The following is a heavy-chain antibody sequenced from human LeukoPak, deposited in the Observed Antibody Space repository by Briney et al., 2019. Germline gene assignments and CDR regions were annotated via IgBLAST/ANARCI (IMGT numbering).Heavy chain of an antibody. D-gene: IGHD6-13*01. V-gene: IGHV3-74*01. Sequence: PGGSLRLSCAASGFTFNIYWMHWVRQAPGKGLVWVARMNADGSTTSYADSVKGRFTISRDNAKNTLYLQMNSLRAEDMAVYYCVREVYSSSDWYFDRWGRGTLVTVSS. CDR2: MNADGSTT. CDR1: GFTFNIYW. CDR3: VREVYSSSDWYFDR. J-gene: IGHJ2*01.